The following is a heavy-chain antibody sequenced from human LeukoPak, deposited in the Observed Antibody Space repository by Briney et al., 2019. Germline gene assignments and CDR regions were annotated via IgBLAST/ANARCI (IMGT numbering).Heavy chain of an antibody. CDR3: ARVQRQYCSGGSCYSDQYYYYYGMDV. D-gene: IGHD2-15*01. Sequence: PSQTLSLTCAVSGGSISSGSYYWSWIRQPAGKGLEWIGRIYTSGSTNYNPSLKSRVTISVDTSKNQFSLKLSSVTAADTAVYYCARVQRQYCSGGSCYSDQYYYYYGMDVWGQGTTVTVSS. V-gene: IGHV4-61*02. J-gene: IGHJ6*02. CDR1: GGSISSGSYY. CDR2: IYTSGST.